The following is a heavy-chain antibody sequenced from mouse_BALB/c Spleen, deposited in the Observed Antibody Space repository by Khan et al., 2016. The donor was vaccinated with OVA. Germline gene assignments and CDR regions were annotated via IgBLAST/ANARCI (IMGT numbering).Heavy chain of an antibody. CDR1: GYSFTSYL. Sequence: VQLQQSGTVLARPGASVKMSCKASGYSFTSYLIHWVKQRPGQGLEWIGDIYPGNSDTTYNQKFKDKAKLAAGTSANTAYMELSSLTNEDSAVYYCARGGYSSFAYWGQGTLVTVSA. CDR2: IYPGNSDT. D-gene: IGHD1-3*01. J-gene: IGHJ3*01. V-gene: IGHV1-5*01. CDR3: ARGGYSSFAY.